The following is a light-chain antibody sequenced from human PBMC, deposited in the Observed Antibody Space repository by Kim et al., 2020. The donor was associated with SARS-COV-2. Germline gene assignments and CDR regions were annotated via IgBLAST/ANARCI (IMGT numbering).Light chain of an antibody. V-gene: IGLV2-14*03. CDR1: SSDIGAYDY. J-gene: IGLJ2*01. CDR3: TSYTTSHTWI. Sequence: QSALTQTASVSGSPGQSIIISCTGTSSDIGAYDYVFWYQQHPGKAPKLIIYDVDTRPSEISDRFSGSKSGITASLTISGLQAEDEADYYCTSYTTSHTWIFGGGTQLTVL. CDR2: DVD.